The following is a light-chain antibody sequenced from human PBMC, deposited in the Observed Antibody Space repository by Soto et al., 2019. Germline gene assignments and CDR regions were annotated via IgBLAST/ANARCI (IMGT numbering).Light chain of an antibody. V-gene: IGKV3-20*01. CDR2: GAS. Sequence: EIVMTQSPATLSVSPGERATLSCRASQSVSSYLAWYQQNAGQAPRLLIYGASSRATGIPDRFSGSGSGTDFTLTISRLEPEDFAVYHCQQYGSSPLITFGQGTRLEN. CDR1: QSVSSY. CDR3: QQYGSSPLIT. J-gene: IGKJ5*01.